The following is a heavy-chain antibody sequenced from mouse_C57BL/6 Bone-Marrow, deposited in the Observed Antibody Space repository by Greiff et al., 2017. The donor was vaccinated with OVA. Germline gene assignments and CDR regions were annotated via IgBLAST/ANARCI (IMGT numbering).Heavy chain of an antibody. D-gene: IGHD1-1*01. Sequence: VQLQQPGAELVKPGASVKLSCKASGYTFTSYWMHWVKQRPGQGLEWIGMIHPNSGSTNYNEKFKSKATLTVDKSSSTAYMQLSSLTSEDSAVEYCNYYGSSYGFAYWGQGTLVTVSA. CDR1: GYTFTSYW. CDR2: IHPNSGST. J-gene: IGHJ3*01. CDR3: NYYGSSYGFAY. V-gene: IGHV1-64*01.